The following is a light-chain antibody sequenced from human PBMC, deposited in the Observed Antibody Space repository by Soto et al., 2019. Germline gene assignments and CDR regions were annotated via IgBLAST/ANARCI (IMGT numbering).Light chain of an antibody. CDR1: QSLLHSNGYNY. V-gene: IGKV2-28*01. Sequence: DIVMTQSPLSLPVTPGEPASISCRSSQSLLHSNGYNYLDWYLQKPGQSPQLLIYLGSNRASGVPDRFSGSGSGTDFTLKISRVEAEDVGVYYCMQALQTRLTCGGGTKVEIK. CDR3: MQALQTRLT. J-gene: IGKJ4*01. CDR2: LGS.